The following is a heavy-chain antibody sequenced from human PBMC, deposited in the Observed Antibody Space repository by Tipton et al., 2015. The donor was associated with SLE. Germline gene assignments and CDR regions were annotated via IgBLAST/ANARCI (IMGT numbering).Heavy chain of an antibody. CDR1: GFTFSSYA. CDR2: ISGSGGST. Sequence: GSLRLSCAASGFTFSSYAMSWVRQAPGKELEWVSVISGSGGSTYYADSVKGRFTISRDNSKNTLYLQMNSLRAEDTAVYYCTKADYGDYVPFDYWGQGTLVTVSS. V-gene: IGHV3-23*01. D-gene: IGHD4-17*01. J-gene: IGHJ4*02. CDR3: TKADYGDYVPFDY.